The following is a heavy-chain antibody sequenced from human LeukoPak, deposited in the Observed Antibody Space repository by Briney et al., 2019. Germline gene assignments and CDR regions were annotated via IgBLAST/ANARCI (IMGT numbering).Heavy chain of an antibody. J-gene: IGHJ3*02. CDR2: IYHSGST. D-gene: IGHD3-22*01. Sequence: PSQTLSLTCAVSGGSISSGGYSWSWIRQPPGKGLEWIGYIYHSGSTYYNPSLKSRVTISVDRSKNQFSLKPSSVTAADTAVYYCARTYYYDSSGYLAFDIWGQGTMVTVSS. CDR3: ARTYYYDSSGYLAFDI. CDR1: GGSISSGGYS. V-gene: IGHV4-30-2*01.